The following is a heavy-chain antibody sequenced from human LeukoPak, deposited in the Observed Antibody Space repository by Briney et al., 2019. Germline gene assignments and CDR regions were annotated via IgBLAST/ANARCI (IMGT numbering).Heavy chain of an antibody. D-gene: IGHD3-10*01. J-gene: IGHJ4*02. CDR2: ISAYNGNT. CDR3: ARVPIWFGELFLDY. Sequence: GASVKVSCKASGYTFTSYDISWVRQAPGQGLEWMGWISAYNGNTNYAQKLQGRVTMTTDTSTSTAYMELRSLRSDDTAVYYCARVPIWFGELFLDYWGQGTLVTVSS. V-gene: IGHV1-18*01. CDR1: GYTFTSYD.